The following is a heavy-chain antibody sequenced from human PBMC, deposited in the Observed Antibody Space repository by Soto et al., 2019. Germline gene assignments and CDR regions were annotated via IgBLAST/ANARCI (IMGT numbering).Heavy chain of an antibody. J-gene: IGHJ4*02. CDR1: GFTFSNNW. Sequence: SLRLSCAASGFTFSNNWMSWVRQAPGKGLEWVANIKQDGSEKYYVDSVKGRFTISRDNAKNSLYLQMNSLRAEDTAVYYCARAIIGYRDFDYWGQGALVTVSS. CDR3: ARAIIGYRDFDY. D-gene: IGHD1-1*01. CDR2: IKQDGSEK. V-gene: IGHV3-7*05.